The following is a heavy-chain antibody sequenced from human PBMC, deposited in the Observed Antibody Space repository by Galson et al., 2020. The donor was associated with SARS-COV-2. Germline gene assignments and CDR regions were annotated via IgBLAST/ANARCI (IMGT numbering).Heavy chain of an antibody. D-gene: IGHD3-10*01. CDR2: ISSSSSYI. CDR1: GFTFSSYS. V-gene: IGHV3-21*01. Sequence: KIGESLKISCAASGFTFSSYSMNWVRQAPGKGLEWVSSISSSSSYIYYADSVKGRFTISRDNAKNSLYLQMNSLRAEDTAVYYCASPMGPDYYYYYYGMDVWGQGTTVTVSS. CDR3: ASPMGPDYYYYYYGMDV. J-gene: IGHJ6*02.